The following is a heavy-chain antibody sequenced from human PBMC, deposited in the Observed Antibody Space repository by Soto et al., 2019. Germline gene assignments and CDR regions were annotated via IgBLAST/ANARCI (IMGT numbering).Heavy chain of an antibody. J-gene: IGHJ3*01. CDR2: ITASGGKT. CDR3: AKGKEQWRITAFDV. D-gene: IGHD6-19*01. V-gene: IGHV3-64D*08. Sequence: SLRLSCSASGFTFNTYAMHWVRQAPGKGLEYVSAITASGGKTYYADSVKGRFTTSRDNSKNTLYLQMSSLRTEDSAVYYCAKGKEQWRITAFDVWGRGTRGTVSS. CDR1: GFTFNTYA.